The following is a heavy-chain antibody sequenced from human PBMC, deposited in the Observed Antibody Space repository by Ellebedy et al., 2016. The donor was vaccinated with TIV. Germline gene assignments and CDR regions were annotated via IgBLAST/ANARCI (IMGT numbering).Heavy chain of an antibody. CDR3: TPRPFASGNYQGDF. J-gene: IGHJ4*02. Sequence: GESLKISXATSGFTFSNTWMSWVRQAPGKGLQWVGRITSKTDGATTDYATPVNGRFIISRDDSKNTLYLQMNSLKTEDTAVYYCTPRPFASGNYQGDFWGQGTLVTVSS. V-gene: IGHV3-15*01. D-gene: IGHD3-10*01. CDR1: GFTFSNTW. CDR2: ITSKTDGATT.